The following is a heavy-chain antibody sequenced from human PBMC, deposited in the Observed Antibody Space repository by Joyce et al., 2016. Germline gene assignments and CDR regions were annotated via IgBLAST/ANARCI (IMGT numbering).Heavy chain of an antibody. D-gene: IGHD6-13*01. V-gene: IGHV1-8*01. CDR1: GYTFTTYD. Sequence: VQLVQSGAEVKEPGASVKVSCKTSGYTFTTYDIFWVRQDTGQGPEWMGWMNTNSGNTGYGEKFQGRVTRTRDTSIGTGFMELSSLTSDDTAVYFCARGSTSTWFKYLQHWGQGTLVTVSS. J-gene: IGHJ1*01. CDR2: MNTNSGNT. CDR3: ARGSTSTWFKYLQH.